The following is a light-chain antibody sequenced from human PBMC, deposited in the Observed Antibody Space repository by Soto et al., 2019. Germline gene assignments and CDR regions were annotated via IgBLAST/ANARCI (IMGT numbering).Light chain of an antibody. Sequence: DIQLAQSPSTLSASVGDGITITCRATQSINWLAWYQQKPGKAPKLLIFEASRLESGVPSRFSGSGSGTEFTLTISSLQPDDFGTYYCQHYDTYSPMWTFGQGTKVDIK. CDR1: QSINW. CDR3: QHYDTYSPMWT. J-gene: IGKJ1*01. CDR2: EAS. V-gene: IGKV1-5*03.